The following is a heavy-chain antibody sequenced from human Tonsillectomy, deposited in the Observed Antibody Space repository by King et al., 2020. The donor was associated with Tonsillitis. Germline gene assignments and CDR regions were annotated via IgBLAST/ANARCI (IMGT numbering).Heavy chain of an antibody. D-gene: IGHD3-22*01. V-gene: IGHV1-18*01. Sequence: VQLVQSGTEVKKPGASVKVSCKASGYTFTNNGISWVRQAPGQGLEWMGGISGYNGNTNYAQKFQGRVTMTTDTSTNTAYMELRSLTSDDTAVYYCARDSLYLVMIVVTADKYHFMDVWGKGTTVTVSS. CDR3: ARDSLYLVMIVVTADKYHFMDV. CDR2: ISGYNGNT. CDR1: GYTFTNNG. J-gene: IGHJ6*03.